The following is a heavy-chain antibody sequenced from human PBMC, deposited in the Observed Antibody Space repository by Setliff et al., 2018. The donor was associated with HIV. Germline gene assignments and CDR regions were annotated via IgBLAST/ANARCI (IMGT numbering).Heavy chain of an antibody. CDR3: VIGAQSPPHYSYYYMDV. CDR1: GRMFSSYS. V-gene: IGHV1-69*02. J-gene: IGHJ6*03. CDR2: IIPILGVA. Sequence: GASVKVSCKASGRMFSSYSITWVRQAPGQGLDWMGRIIPILGVANYAQRFQGKVTITADKSTSTAYMELTSLRFDDTAMYYCVIGAQSPPHYSYYYMDVWGEGTMVTVSS. D-gene: IGHD1-26*01.